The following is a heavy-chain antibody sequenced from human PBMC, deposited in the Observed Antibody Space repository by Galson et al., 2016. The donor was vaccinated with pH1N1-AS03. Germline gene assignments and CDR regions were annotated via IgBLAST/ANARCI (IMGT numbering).Heavy chain of an antibody. Sequence: SLRLSCAASGFTFSGYTMSWVRQAPGKGLEWVSFISSSSTYIYYADSLKGRFTISRDNAKNSLYLQMNSLRVEDTAVYYCARGDSSSWDRYYYYGMDVWGLGTTVTVSS. J-gene: IGHJ6*02. V-gene: IGHV3-21*01. CDR1: GFTFSGYT. D-gene: IGHD6-13*01. CDR3: ARGDSSSWDRYYYYGMDV. CDR2: ISSSSTYI.